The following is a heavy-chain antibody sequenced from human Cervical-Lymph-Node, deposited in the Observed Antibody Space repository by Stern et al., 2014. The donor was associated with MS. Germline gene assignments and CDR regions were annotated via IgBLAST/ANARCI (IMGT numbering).Heavy chain of an antibody. J-gene: IGHJ3*02. D-gene: IGHD5-18*01. Sequence: EDQLVESGAEVKKPGESLKISCKGSGYSFTSYWIGWVRQMPGKGLEWMGVIYPGGSGTRYSPSFQGQVTTSTDKSLHTPLPLWSSLKASDTAMYYCARIQLYAFDIWGQGTMVTVSS. CDR3: ARIQLYAFDI. CDR1: GYSFTSYW. CDR2: IYPGGSGT. V-gene: IGHV5-51*03.